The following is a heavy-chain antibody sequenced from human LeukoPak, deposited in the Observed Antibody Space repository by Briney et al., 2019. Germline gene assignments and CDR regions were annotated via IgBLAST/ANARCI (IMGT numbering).Heavy chain of an antibody. CDR2: INPSGGST. CDR1: GYTFTSYY. D-gene: IGHD6-6*01. CDR3: ARDIKQSIAAHNWFDP. J-gene: IGHJ5*02. Sequence: ASVKVSCKASGYTFTSYYMHWVRQAPGQGLEWMGIINPSGGSTSYAQKLQGRVTMTRDMSTSTVYMELSSLRSEDTAVYYCARDIKQSIAAHNWFDPWGQGTLVTVSS. V-gene: IGHV1-46*01.